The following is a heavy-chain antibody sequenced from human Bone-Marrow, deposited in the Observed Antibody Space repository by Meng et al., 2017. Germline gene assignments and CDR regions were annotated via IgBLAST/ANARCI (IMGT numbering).Heavy chain of an antibody. CDR2: IDPKNGDT. J-gene: IGHJ4*02. V-gene: IGHV1-2*06. CDR3: ARNWGYFNY. Sequence: ASVKVSCKPSGYNFPDYYIHWVRQAPGQGLEWMGRIDPKNGDTHYGQKFQGRVNMTRNTSISTAYMDLSGMRTDDTAVYYCARNWGYFNYWGQGTLVTVSS. CDR1: GYNFPDYY. D-gene: IGHD7-27*01.